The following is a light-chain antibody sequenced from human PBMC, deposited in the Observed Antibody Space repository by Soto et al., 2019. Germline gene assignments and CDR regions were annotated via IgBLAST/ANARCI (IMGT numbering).Light chain of an antibody. V-gene: IGKV1-39*01. J-gene: IGKJ3*01. CDR3: QGSYSTPT. CDR1: QSISSY. Sequence: DIQMTQSPSSLSASVGDRVTITYRASQSISSYLNWYQQKPGKAPKLLIYAASSLQSGVPSRFSGSGSGTDFTLTISSLQPEDFSTYYCQGSYSTPTFGPGTKVDIK. CDR2: AAS.